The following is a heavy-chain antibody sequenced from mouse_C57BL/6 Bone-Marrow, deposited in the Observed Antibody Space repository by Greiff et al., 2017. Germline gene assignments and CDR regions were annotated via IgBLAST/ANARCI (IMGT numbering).Heavy chain of an antibody. J-gene: IGHJ2*01. CDR1: GYTFTSYW. CDR3: ARSDDYDSSYGY. Sequence: QVQLQQPGAELVKPGASVKLSCKASGYTFTSYWMHWVKQRPGQGLEWIGMIHPNSGSTNYNEKFTSKATLTVDKSSSTAYMQLSSLTSEDSAVYYCARSDDYDSSYGYWGQGTTLTVSS. D-gene: IGHD1-1*01. V-gene: IGHV1-64*01. CDR2: IHPNSGST.